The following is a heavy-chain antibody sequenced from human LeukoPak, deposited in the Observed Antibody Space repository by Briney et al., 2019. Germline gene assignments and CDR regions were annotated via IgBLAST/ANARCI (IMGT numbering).Heavy chain of an antibody. CDR1: GGSFSGYY. CDR3: ASYSGSSGGFDY. CDR2: INHSGST. J-gene: IGHJ4*02. Sequence: SETLSLTCAVYGGSFSGYYWSWIRQPPGKGLEWIGEINHSGSTNYNPSLKSRVTISVDTSKNQFSLKLSSVTAADTAVYYCASYSGSSGGFDYWGQGTLVTVSS. D-gene: IGHD1-26*01. V-gene: IGHV4-34*01.